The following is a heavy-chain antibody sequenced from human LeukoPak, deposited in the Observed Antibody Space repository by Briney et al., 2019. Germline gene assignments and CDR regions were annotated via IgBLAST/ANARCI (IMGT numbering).Heavy chain of an antibody. D-gene: IGHD6-19*01. Sequence: PGGSLRLSCAASGFTFSSYSMNWVRQAPGKGLEWVSSISSSSSYIYYADSVKGRFTISRDNAKNSLYLQMNSLRAEDTAVYYCASQRDSSGWYLAYWGQGTLVTVSS. CDR3: ASQRDSSGWYLAY. V-gene: IGHV3-21*01. J-gene: IGHJ4*02. CDR2: ISSSSSYI. CDR1: GFTFSSYS.